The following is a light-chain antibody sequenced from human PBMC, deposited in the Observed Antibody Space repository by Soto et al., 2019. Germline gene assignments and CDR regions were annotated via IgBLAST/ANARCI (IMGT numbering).Light chain of an antibody. Sequence: QSALTHPRSVSGSPGQSVTISCTGTSGDVGAYDRVSWYQHHPTKAPKLIIYDVTNRPSGVPYRFSGSKSGSTASLTISGLLAEDEADYYCCSHAGGSSWVFGGGTKLTVL. CDR1: SGDVGAYDR. CDR2: DVT. J-gene: IGLJ3*02. CDR3: CSHAGGSSWV. V-gene: IGLV2-11*01.